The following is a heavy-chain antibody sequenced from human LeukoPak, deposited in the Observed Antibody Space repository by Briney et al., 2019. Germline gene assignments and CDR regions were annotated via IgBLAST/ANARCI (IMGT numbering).Heavy chain of an antibody. CDR1: GFTFSSYA. CDR3: ARALTD. J-gene: IGHJ4*02. Sequence: GGSLRLSCAASGFTFSSYAMHWVRQAPGKGLEWVAVISYDGSNKYYADSVKGRFTISRDNSKNTLYLQMNSLRAEDTAVYYCARALTDWGQGTLVTVSS. CDR2: ISYDGSNK. V-gene: IGHV3-30*04.